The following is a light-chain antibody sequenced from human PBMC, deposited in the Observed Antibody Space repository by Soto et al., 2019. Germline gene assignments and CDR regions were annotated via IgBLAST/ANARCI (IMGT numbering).Light chain of an antibody. V-gene: IGLV2-14*01. J-gene: IGLJ1*01. CDR3: SSYSISTAYL. CDR2: EVS. CDR1: SSDVGGYDY. Sequence: QSVLTRRASVSGSPGQSITISCTGTSSDVGGYDYVSWYQLHPGKAPKLMVFEVSNRPSGVSYRFSGSKSGNTASLTISGLQAEDEADYFCSSYSISTAYLFGTGTKVTVL.